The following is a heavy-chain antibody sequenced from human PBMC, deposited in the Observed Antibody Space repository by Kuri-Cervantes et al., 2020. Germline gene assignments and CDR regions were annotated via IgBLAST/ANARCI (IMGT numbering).Heavy chain of an antibody. CDR1: GDSISSGDYY. CDR3: ARGLLFNWFDP. V-gene: IGHV4-30-4*01. CDR2: INHRGST. J-gene: IGHJ5*02. Sequence: LRLSCTVSGDSISSGDYYWTWIRQPPGQGLEWIAEINHRGSTNYNPSLKSRVTISVDTSKNQFSLKLSSVTAADTAVYYCARGLLFNWFDPWGQGTLVTVPQ. D-gene: IGHD2/OR15-2a*01.